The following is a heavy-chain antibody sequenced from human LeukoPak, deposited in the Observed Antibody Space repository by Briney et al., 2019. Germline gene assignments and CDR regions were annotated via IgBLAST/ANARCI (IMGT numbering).Heavy chain of an antibody. J-gene: IGHJ4*02. V-gene: IGHV3-33*01. CDR2: IWYDGSNK. D-gene: IGHD6-13*01. CDR1: GFTFSSYG. Sequence: GGSLRLSCAASGFTFSSYGMHWVRQAPGKGLEWVAVIWYDGSNKYYADSVKGRFTISRDNSKNTLYLQMNSLRAEDTAVYYCARSALPGIFDYWGQGTLVTVSS. CDR3: ARSALPGIFDY.